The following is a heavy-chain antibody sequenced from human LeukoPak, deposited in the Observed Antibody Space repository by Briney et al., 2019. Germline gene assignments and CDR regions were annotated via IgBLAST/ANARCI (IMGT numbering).Heavy chain of an antibody. Sequence: SETLSLTCAVYGGSFSGYYWSWIRQPPGKGLEWIGEINHSGSTYYNPSLKSRVTISVDTSKNQFSLKLSSVTAADTAVYYCARHYIDAFDIWGQGTMVTVSS. CDR1: GGSFSGYY. D-gene: IGHD2-2*02. V-gene: IGHV4-34*09. J-gene: IGHJ3*02. CDR2: INHSGST. CDR3: ARHYIDAFDI.